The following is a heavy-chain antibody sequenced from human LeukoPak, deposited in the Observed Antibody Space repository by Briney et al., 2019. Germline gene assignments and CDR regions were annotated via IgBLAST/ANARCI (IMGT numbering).Heavy chain of an antibody. CDR1: GFTFDDYG. Sequence: GGSLRLSCAAFGFTFDDYGMSWVRQAPGKGLEWVSGINWNGGSTGYADSVKGRFTISRDNAKNSLYLQMNSLRAEDTAVYYCATPLLSRGPNPKNDYWGQGTLVTVSS. V-gene: IGHV3-20*04. CDR3: ATPLLSRGPNPKNDY. D-gene: IGHD2/OR15-2a*01. J-gene: IGHJ4*02. CDR2: INWNGGST.